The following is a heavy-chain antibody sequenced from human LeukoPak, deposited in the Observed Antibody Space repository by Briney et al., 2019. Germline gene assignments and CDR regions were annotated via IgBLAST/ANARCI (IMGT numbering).Heavy chain of an antibody. Sequence: PSETLSLTCAVYGGSFSGYYWSWIRQPPGKGLEWIGEINHSGSTNYNPSLKSRVTISVDTSKNQFSLKLSSVTAADTAVYYCAGSDSSAHRYFQHWGQGTLVTVSS. CDR3: AGSDSSAHRYFQH. D-gene: IGHD3-22*01. J-gene: IGHJ1*01. V-gene: IGHV4-34*01. CDR2: INHSGST. CDR1: GGSFSGYY.